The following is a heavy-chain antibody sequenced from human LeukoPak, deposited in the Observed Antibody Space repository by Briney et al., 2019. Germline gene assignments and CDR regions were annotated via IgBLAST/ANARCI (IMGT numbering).Heavy chain of an antibody. Sequence: GGSLRLSCAASGFTFSSYAVHWVRQAPGKGLEWVAVISYDGSNKYYADSVKGRFTISRDNSKNTLYLQMNSLRAEDTAVYYCARGRYCTNGVCYLEGYFDYWGQGTLVTVSS. CDR3: ARGRYCTNGVCYLEGYFDY. CDR2: ISYDGSNK. D-gene: IGHD2-8*01. CDR1: GFTFSSYA. J-gene: IGHJ4*02. V-gene: IGHV3-30-3*01.